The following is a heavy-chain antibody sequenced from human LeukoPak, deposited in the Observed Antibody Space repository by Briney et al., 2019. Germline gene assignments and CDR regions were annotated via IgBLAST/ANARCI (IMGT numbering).Heavy chain of an antibody. J-gene: IGHJ4*02. Sequence: PGESLKISCKGSGYRFNAYWIAWVRQMPGKGLEWMGIIYPGDSDTRYSPSFQGQVSISADKSISTAYLQWSSLKASDTAMYYCARRGFCSGGSCFSAPFDFWGQGTLLTVSS. D-gene: IGHD2-15*01. CDR3: ARRGFCSGGSCFSAPFDF. CDR2: IYPGDSDT. V-gene: IGHV5-51*01. CDR1: GYRFNAYW.